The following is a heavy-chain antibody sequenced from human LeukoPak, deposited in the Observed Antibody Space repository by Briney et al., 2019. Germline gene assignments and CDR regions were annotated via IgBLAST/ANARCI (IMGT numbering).Heavy chain of an antibody. Sequence: PSETLSLTCTVSGYSISSGYYWGWIRQPPGKGLEWIGSIYHSGSTYYNPSLKSRVTISVDTSKNQFSLKLGSVTAADTAVYYCARVETAMVEYYFDYWGQGTLVTVSS. CDR1: GYSISSGYY. CDR2: IYHSGST. J-gene: IGHJ4*02. V-gene: IGHV4-38-2*02. CDR3: ARVETAMVEYYFDY. D-gene: IGHD5-18*01.